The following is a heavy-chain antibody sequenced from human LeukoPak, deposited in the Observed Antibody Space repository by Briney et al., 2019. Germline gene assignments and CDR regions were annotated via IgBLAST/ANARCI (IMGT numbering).Heavy chain of an antibody. CDR1: GLTFNKFW. CDR3: ARGGFVHWFDP. V-gene: IGHV3-7*01. Sequence: PGGSLRLSCVVSGLTFNKFWMSWVRQAPGKGLEWVANIKEDGSDKFYVDSVQGRFTISRDNAKNSLYLQMDSLRAEDTAVYYCARGGFVHWFDPWGRGTLVTVSS. CDR2: IKEDGSDK. J-gene: IGHJ5*02.